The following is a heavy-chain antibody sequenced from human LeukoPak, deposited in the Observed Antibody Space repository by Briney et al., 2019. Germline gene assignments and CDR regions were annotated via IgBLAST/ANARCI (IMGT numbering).Heavy chain of an antibody. Sequence: ASVKVSCKASGYTFTGYYMHWVRQAPGQGLEWMGWINPNSGGTNYAQKFQGRVTMTRDTSISTAYMELSRLRSDDTAVYYCARSHGGIAIRNWFDPWGQGTLVTVSS. J-gene: IGHJ5*02. V-gene: IGHV1-2*02. D-gene: IGHD3-3*01. CDR1: GYTFTGYY. CDR3: ARSHGGIAIRNWFDP. CDR2: INPNSGGT.